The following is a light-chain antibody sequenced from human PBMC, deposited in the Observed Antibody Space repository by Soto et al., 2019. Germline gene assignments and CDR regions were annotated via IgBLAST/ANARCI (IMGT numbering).Light chain of an antibody. Sequence: QSVLTQPPSVSGTPGQRVTISCSGSSSNIGSNYVYWYQQLPGTAPKLLIYRNNQRPSGVPDRFSGSKSGTSASLAISGVRSEDEADYYCAAWDDSLPGSVVFGGGTKLTVL. CDR3: AAWDDSLPGSVV. V-gene: IGLV1-47*01. CDR2: RNN. J-gene: IGLJ2*01. CDR1: SSNIGSNY.